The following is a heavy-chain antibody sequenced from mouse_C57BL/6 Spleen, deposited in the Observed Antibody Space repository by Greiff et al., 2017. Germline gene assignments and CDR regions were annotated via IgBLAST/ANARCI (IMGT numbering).Heavy chain of an antibody. CDR3: RSFLYDCYPFDY. D-gene: IGHD2-3*01. CDR2: INPSTGGT. J-gene: IGHJ2*01. CDR1: GYSFTGYY. V-gene: IGHV1-42*01. Sequence: EVQLQQSGPELVKPGASVKISCKASGYSFTGYYMNWVKQSPEKSLEWIGDINPSTGGTTYNQKFKVKSTLTVDNSSSTAYMQLSSLTSEVSAVYYCRSFLYDCYPFDYWGQGTTLTVSS.